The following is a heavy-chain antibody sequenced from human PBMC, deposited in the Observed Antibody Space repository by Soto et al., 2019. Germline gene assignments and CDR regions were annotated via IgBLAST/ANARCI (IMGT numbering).Heavy chain of an antibody. CDR2: IYYSGST. Sequence: QVQLQESGPGLVKPSQTLSLTCTVSGGSISSGGYYWSWIRQHPGKGLEWIGYIYYSGSTYYNPSLKSRVTISVDTSKNQFSLKLSSVTAADTAVYYCARDARNDYGDYAGEADYWGQGTLVTVSS. J-gene: IGHJ4*02. CDR3: ARDARNDYGDYAGEADY. D-gene: IGHD4-17*01. CDR1: GGSISSGGYY. V-gene: IGHV4-31*03.